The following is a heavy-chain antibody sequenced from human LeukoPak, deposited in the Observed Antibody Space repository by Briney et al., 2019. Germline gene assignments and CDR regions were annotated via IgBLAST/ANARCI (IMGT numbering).Heavy chain of an antibody. Sequence: PSETLSLTCAVSGGSISSSNWWSWVRQPPGKGLEWIGEIYHSGSTNYNPSLKSRVTISVDTSKNQFSLKLSSVTAADTAVYYCARGLTPEPLRYFDWYQFGLDAFDIWGQGTMVTVSS. CDR3: ARGLTPEPLRYFDWYQFGLDAFDI. CDR2: IYHSGST. V-gene: IGHV4-4*02. CDR1: GGSISSSNW. D-gene: IGHD3-9*01. J-gene: IGHJ3*02.